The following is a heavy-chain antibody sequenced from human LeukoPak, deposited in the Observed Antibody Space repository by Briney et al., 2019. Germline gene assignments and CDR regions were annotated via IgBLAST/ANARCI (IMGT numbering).Heavy chain of an antibody. J-gene: IGHJ4*02. V-gene: IGHV3-30-3*01. D-gene: IGHD3-9*01. CDR3: ARDPNLESYYDILTGYYLFDY. Sequence: GRSLRLSCAASGFTFSSYAMHWVRQAPGKGLEWVAVISYDGSNKYYADSVKGRFTISRDNSKNTLYLQMNSLRAEDTAVYYCARDPNLESYYDILTGYYLFDYWGQGTLVTVSS. CDR2: ISYDGSNK. CDR1: GFTFSSYA.